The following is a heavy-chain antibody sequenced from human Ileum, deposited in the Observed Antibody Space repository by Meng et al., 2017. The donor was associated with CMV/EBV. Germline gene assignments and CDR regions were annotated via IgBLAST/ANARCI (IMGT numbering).Heavy chain of an antibody. V-gene: IGHV3-30*02. D-gene: IGHD6-13*01. Sequence: GGSLRLSCAASGFTFSSYGMHWVRQAPGKGLEWVAFIRYDGSNKYYADSVKGRFTISRDNAKNSLYLQMNSLRAEDTALYYCAKSRWAATYYAMDVWGQGTTVTVSS. J-gene: IGHJ6*02. CDR2: IRYDGSNK. CDR1: GFTFSSYG. CDR3: AKSRWAATYYAMDV.